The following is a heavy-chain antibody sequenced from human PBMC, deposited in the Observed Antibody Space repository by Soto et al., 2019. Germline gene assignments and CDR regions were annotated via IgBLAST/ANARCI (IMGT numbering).Heavy chain of an antibody. CDR1: GFTFSSYS. CDR2: ISSSSSYI. CDR3: ARDRAAAGRIGLGY. V-gene: IGHV3-21*01. D-gene: IGHD6-13*01. Sequence: PGGSLRLSCAASGFTFSSYSMNWVRQAPGKGLEWVSSISSSSSYIYYADSVKGRFTISRDNAKNSLYLQMNSLRAEDTAVYYCARDRAAAGRIGLGYWGQGTLVTVSS. J-gene: IGHJ4*02.